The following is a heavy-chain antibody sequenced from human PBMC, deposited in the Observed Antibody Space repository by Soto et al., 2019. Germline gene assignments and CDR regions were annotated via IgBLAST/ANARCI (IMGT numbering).Heavy chain of an antibody. CDR1: GFTFTNHN. V-gene: IGHV3-21*02. J-gene: IGHJ4*02. CDR2: ISSSSSFR. D-gene: IGHD2-21*01. Sequence: EVQLVESGGGLDKPGGSLRLSCAASGFTFTNHNMNWVRQAPGKGLEWVSSISSSSSFRNYADSVKGRFSISRDNDKNLVYLQMDSLRAEDTAVYYCARDPPLSVLVVVATDDFWGQGTLVTVSS. CDR3: ARDPPLSVLVVVATDDF.